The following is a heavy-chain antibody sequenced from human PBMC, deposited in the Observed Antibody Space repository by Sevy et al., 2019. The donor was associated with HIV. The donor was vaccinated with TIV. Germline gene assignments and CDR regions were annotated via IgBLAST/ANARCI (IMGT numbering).Heavy chain of an antibody. J-gene: IGHJ4*02. D-gene: IGHD3-22*01. Sequence: GGSLRLSCAASGFSFSHYWMHWVRQAPGKGLEWVANIKQDESEKYYVASVKGRFTISRDNAKNSVYLQMNSLISEDTAIYYCARGNSGSFDYWGQGTLVTVSS. CDR3: ARGNSGSFDY. CDR1: GFSFSHYW. V-gene: IGHV3-7*04. CDR2: IKQDESEK.